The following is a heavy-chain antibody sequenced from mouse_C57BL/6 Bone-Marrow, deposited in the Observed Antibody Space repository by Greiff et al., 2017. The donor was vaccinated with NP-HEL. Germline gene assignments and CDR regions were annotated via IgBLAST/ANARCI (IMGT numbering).Heavy chain of an antibody. V-gene: IGHV14-4*01. J-gene: IGHJ1*03. CDR3: TRSYGYFDV. CDR1: GFNIKDDY. CDR2: IDPENGDT. Sequence: VQLQQSGAELVRPGASVKLSCTASGFNIKDDYMHWVKQRPEQGLEWIGWIDPENGDTEYASKFQGKATITADTSSTTAYLQLSSLTSEDTAVYYCTRSYGYFDVWGTGTTVTVSS.